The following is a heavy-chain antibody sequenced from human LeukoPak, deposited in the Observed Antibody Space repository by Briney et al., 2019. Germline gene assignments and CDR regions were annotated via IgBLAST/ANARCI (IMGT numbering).Heavy chain of an antibody. CDR2: IYTSGST. D-gene: IGHD2-15*01. Sequence: SETLSLTCAVSGYSISSYYWSWIRQPAGKGLEWIGRIYTSGSTNYNPSLKSRVTMSVDTSKNQFSLKLSSVTAADTAVYYCARVYCSGGSCYGFDYWGQGTLVTVSS. V-gene: IGHV4-4*07. CDR1: GYSISSYY. J-gene: IGHJ4*02. CDR3: ARVYCSGGSCYGFDY.